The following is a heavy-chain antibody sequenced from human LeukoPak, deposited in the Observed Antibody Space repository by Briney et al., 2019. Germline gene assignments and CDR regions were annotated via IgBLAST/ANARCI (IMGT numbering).Heavy chain of an antibody. D-gene: IGHD6-19*01. CDR3: ARDSVAGSKGGFDY. Sequence: PSQTLSLTCTVSGGSISSGGYYWGWIRQPPGKGLEWIGSIYYSGSTYYNPSLKSRVTISVDTSKNQFSLKLSSVTAADTAVYYCARDSVAGSKGGFDYWGQGTLVTVSS. V-gene: IGHV4-39*07. CDR2: IYYSGST. J-gene: IGHJ4*02. CDR1: GGSISSGGYY.